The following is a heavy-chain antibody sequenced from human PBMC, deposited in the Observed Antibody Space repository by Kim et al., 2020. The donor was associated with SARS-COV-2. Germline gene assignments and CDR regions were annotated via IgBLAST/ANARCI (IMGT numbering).Heavy chain of an antibody. J-gene: IGHJ3*02. V-gene: IGHV1-69*06. D-gene: IGHD3-22*01. Sequence: SVKVSCKASGGTFSSYAISWVRQAPGQGLEWMGGIIPIFGTANYAQKFQGRVTITADKSTSTAYMELSSLRSEDTAVYYCAREGRGRYDSSGGDAFDIWGQGTMVTVSS. CDR1: GGTFSSYA. CDR3: AREGRGRYDSSGGDAFDI. CDR2: IIPIFGTA.